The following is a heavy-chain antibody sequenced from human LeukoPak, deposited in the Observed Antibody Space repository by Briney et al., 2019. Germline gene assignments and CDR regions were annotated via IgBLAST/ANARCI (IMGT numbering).Heavy chain of an antibody. D-gene: IGHD6-19*01. J-gene: IGHJ4*02. CDR3: ATRRYSSGWYLNYFDY. Sequence: GESLKISCEGSGYSFTSYWIGWVRQMPGKGLEWMGIIYPGDSDTRYSPSFQGQVTISADKSISTAYLQWSSLKASDTAMYYCATRRYSSGWYLNYFDYWGQGTLVTVSS. CDR2: IYPGDSDT. CDR1: GYSFTSYW. V-gene: IGHV5-51*01.